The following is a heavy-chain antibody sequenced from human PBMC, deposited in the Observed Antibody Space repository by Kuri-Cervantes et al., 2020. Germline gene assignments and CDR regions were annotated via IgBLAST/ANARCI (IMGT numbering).Heavy chain of an antibody. CDR1: GFTFSTYS. CDR3: ARDGPGQDDFDY. CDR2: IDSSSSDI. D-gene: IGHD3-3*01. V-gene: IGHV3-48*02. J-gene: IGHJ4*02. Sequence: GESLKISCAASGFTFSTYSMNWVRQAPGKGLEWASYIDSSSSDIYYADSVKGRFTISRDNAKNSLYLQMNSLRDEDTAVYYCARDGPGQDDFDYWGQGTLVTVSS.